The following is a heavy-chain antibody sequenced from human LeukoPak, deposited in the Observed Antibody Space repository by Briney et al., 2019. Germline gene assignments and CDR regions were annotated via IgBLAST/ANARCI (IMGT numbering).Heavy chain of an antibody. CDR2: IHPGDSDT. Sequence: GESLKISCKVSRYTFTNYWIGWVRQMPGKGLEWMGIIHPGDSDTRYSPSFQGQVTISVDKSISTVYLQWSSLKASDTAMYYCARLRLGELSFDYWGQGTLVTVSS. D-gene: IGHD3-16*02. CDR3: ARLRLGELSFDY. J-gene: IGHJ4*02. V-gene: IGHV5-51*01. CDR1: RYTFTNYW.